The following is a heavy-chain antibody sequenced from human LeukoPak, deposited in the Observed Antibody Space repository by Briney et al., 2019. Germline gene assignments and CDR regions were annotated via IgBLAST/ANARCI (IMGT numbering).Heavy chain of an antibody. CDR2: LNPNSGNA. Sequence: ASVKVSCKASAYIFTTYDIGWVRQATGQGLEWMGWLNPNSGNAGYAQKFQGRVTISRNTSISTAYMELSSLRSDDTAIYYCARRKFLGWFDPWGQGTLVTVSS. D-gene: IGHD7-27*01. V-gene: IGHV1-8*03. CDR1: AYIFTTYD. CDR3: ARRKFLGWFDP. J-gene: IGHJ5*02.